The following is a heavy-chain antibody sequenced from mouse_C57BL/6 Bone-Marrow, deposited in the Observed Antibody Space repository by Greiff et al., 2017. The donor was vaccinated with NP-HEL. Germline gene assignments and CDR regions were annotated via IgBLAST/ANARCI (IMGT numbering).Heavy chain of an antibody. V-gene: IGHV1-82*01. D-gene: IGHD1-1*01. CDR1: GYAFSSSW. J-gene: IGHJ1*03. Sequence: VQLQQSGPELVKPGASVKISCKASGYAFSSSWMNWVKQRPGKGLEWIGRIYPGDGDTNYNGKFKGKATLTADKSSSTAYMQLSSLTSEDSAVYFCANYYGISSLRYFDVWGTGTTVTVSS. CDR3: ANYYGISSLRYFDV. CDR2: IYPGDGDT.